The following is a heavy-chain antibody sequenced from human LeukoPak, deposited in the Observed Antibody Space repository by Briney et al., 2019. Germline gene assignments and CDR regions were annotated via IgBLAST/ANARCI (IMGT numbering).Heavy chain of an antibody. CDR1: GGSFSGYY. D-gene: IGHD6-19*01. CDR3: ARRYSSGWYGGDYDY. J-gene: IGHJ4*02. V-gene: IGHV4-34*01. CDR2: INHSGST. Sequence: SETLSLTCAVYGGSFSGYYWSWIRQPPGKGLEWIGEINHSGSTNYNPSLKSRVTISVDTSKNQFSLKLSSVTAADTAVYYCARRYSSGWYGGDYDYWGQGTLVTVSP.